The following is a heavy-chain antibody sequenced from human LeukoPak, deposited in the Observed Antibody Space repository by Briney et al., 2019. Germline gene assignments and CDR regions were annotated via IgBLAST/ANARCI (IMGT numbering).Heavy chain of an antibody. CDR2: IYYSGST. Sequence: SETLSLTCTVSGGSISSSSYYWGWIRQPPGKGLEWIGYIYYSGSTNYNPSLKSRVTISVDTSKNQFSLKLSSVTAADTAVYYCARVRDKRWLQLGQDYYMDVWGKGTTVTISS. CDR3: ARVRDKRWLQLGQDYYMDV. J-gene: IGHJ6*03. CDR1: GGSISSSSYY. D-gene: IGHD5-24*01. V-gene: IGHV4-61*05.